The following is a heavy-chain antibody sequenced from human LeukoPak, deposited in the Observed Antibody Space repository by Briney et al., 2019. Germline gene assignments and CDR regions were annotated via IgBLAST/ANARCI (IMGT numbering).Heavy chain of an antibody. V-gene: IGHV1-69*01. CDR3: ATGHPLGYCSGGSCPRGAFDI. CDR1: GGTFSSYA. CDR2: IIPIFGTA. Sequence: SVKVSCKASGGTFSSYAISWVRQAPGQGLEWMGGIIPIFGTANYAQKFQGRVTITADESTSTAYMELSSLRPEDTAVYYCATGHPLGYCSGGSCPRGAFDIWGQGTMVTVSS. D-gene: IGHD2-15*01. J-gene: IGHJ3*02.